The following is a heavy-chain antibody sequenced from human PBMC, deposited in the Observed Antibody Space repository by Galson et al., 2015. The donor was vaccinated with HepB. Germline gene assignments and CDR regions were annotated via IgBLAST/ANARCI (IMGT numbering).Heavy chain of an antibody. CDR3: ATCAYVGATTASSAFDI. CDR2: ISYDGSNK. J-gene: IGHJ3*02. D-gene: IGHD1-26*01. CDR1: GFTFSSYA. Sequence: SLRLSCAASGFTFSSYAMHWVRQAPGKGLEWVAVISYDGSNKYYADSVKGRFTISRDNSKNTLYLQMNSLRAEDTAVYYCATCAYVGATTASSAFDIWGQGTMVTVSS. V-gene: IGHV3-30*04.